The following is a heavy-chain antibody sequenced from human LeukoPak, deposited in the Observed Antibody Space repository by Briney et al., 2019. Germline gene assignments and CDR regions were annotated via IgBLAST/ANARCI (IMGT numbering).Heavy chain of an antibody. CDR3: ARGRDDYSPTGGLGYYYYYMDV. D-gene: IGHD4-11*01. J-gene: IGHJ6*03. CDR1: GGTFSSYA. Sequence: SVKVSCKASGGTFSSYAISWVRQAPGQGLEWMGGIIPIFGTANYAQKFQGRVTITTDESTSTAYMELSSLRSEDTAVYYCARGRDDYSPTGGLGYYYYYMDVWGKGTTVTVSS. CDR2: IIPIFGTA. V-gene: IGHV1-69*05.